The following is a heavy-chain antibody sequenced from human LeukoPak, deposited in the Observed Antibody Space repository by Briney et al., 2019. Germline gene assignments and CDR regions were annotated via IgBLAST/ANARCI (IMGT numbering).Heavy chain of an antibody. Sequence: LETLSLTCAVSGYSVSSGLFWGWIRPPPGKGVELIGSINPCGSTYYNPSLKGRVTIYIGNTKNHFSLKLRSVTAADTAVYFCARLLPLDHYDRSGYSNWYWGQGTLVTVSS. J-gene: IGHJ4*02. V-gene: IGHV4-38-2*01. CDR2: INPCGST. CDR1: GYSVSSGLF. CDR3: ARLLPLDHYDRSGYSNWY. D-gene: IGHD3-22*01.